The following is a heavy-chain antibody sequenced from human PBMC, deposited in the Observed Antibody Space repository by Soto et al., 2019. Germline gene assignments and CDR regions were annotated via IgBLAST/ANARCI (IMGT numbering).Heavy chain of an antibody. D-gene: IGHD3-16*01. CDR3: VRDLWGFES. CDR1: GFTIISYA. V-gene: IGHV3-64D*08. CDR2: TYSKGGST. Sequence: EVQLVESGGGLVQPGGSLRLSCSASGFTIISYAMHWVRQAPGKGLESVSVTYSKGGSTHYSVSVRDRFTISTDNSKITMNLQMSSLRAEETAGYYCVRDLWGFESWGQGTLVTVSS. J-gene: IGHJ4*02.